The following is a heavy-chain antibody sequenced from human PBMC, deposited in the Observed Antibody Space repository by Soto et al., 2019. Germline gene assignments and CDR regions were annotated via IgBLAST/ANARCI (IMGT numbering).Heavy chain of an antibody. V-gene: IGHV2-5*01. CDR3: AHTKRVVVPAATHNVDS. CDR2: IYWNDDK. Sequence: QITLKESGPTLVKPTQTLTLTCTFSGFSLNTSGMGVGWIRQPPGKALEWLALIYWNDDKRYRPSLNSRLTIAKDTSISQVVLTVTNVDPVDTATYYCAHTKRVVVPAATHNVDSWGQGILVTVSS. J-gene: IGHJ5*01. D-gene: IGHD2-2*01. CDR1: GFSLNTSGMG.